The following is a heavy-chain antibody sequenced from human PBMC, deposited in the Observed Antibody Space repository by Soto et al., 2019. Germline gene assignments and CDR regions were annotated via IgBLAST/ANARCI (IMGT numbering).Heavy chain of an antibody. J-gene: IGHJ4*02. CDR3: ARVRQWLVGLFDY. D-gene: IGHD6-19*01. V-gene: IGHV1-18*01. CDR1: GYTFTSYA. Sequence: ASVKVSCKASGYTFTSYAMHWVRQAPGQRLEWMGWINAYNGNTNYAQKLQGRVTMTTDTSTSTAYMELRSLRSDDTAVYYCARVRQWLVGLFDYWGQGTLVTVSS. CDR2: INAYNGNT.